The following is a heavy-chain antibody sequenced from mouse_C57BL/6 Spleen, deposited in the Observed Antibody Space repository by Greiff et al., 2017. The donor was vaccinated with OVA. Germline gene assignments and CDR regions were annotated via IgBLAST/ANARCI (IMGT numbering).Heavy chain of an antibody. Sequence: VQLQQPGAELVKPGASVKLSCKASGYTFTSYWMHWVKQRPGQGLEWIGMIHPNSGSTNYNEKFKSKATLTVDKSSSTAYMQLSSLTSDDSAVYYFARKGHSSGYQFAYWGQGTLVTVSA. J-gene: IGHJ3*01. CDR1: GYTFTSYW. CDR3: ARKGHSSGYQFAY. D-gene: IGHD3-1*01. V-gene: IGHV1-64*01. CDR2: IHPNSGST.